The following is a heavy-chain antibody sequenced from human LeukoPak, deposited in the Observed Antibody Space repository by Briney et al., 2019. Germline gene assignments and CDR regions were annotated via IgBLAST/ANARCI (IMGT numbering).Heavy chain of an antibody. V-gene: IGHV3-23*01. J-gene: IGHJ6*02. D-gene: IGHD3-10*01. CDR1: GFTFSSYA. CDR3: ALKEESYYYYGMDV. CDR2: ISGSGGST. Sequence: PGGSLRLSCAASGFTFSSYAMSWVRQAPGKGLEWVSAISGSGGSTYYADSVKGRFTISRDNSKNTLSLQMNSLRAEDTAVYYCALKEESYYYYGMDVWGQGTTVTVSS.